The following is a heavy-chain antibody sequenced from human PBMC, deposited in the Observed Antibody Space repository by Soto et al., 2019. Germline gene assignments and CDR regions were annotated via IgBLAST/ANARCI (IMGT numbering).Heavy chain of an antibody. J-gene: IGHJ6*02. CDR3: ARNYDFWSGYYGMDV. CDR2: ISSSSSTM. CDR1: GFTFSSYS. Sequence: EVQLVESGGGLVQPGGSLRLSCAASGFTFSSYSMNWVRQAPGKGLEWVSYISSSSSTMYYADSVKGRFTISRDNAKNSLYLQMNSLRDEDTAVYYCARNYDFWSGYYGMDVWGQGTTVTVSS. V-gene: IGHV3-48*02. D-gene: IGHD3-3*01.